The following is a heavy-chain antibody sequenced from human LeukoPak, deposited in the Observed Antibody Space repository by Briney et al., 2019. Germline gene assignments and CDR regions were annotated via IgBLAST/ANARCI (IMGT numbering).Heavy chain of an antibody. CDR3: ARGGCSSTSCRNVGTNAFDY. J-gene: IGHJ4*02. Sequence: SETLSLTCAVSGGSISSGGYSCSWLRQPPGKGLEWIGYIYHSGSTYYNPSLKSRVTISVDRSKNQFSLKLSSVTAADTAVYYCARGGCSSTSCRNVGTNAFDYWGQGTLVTVSS. CDR2: IYHSGST. D-gene: IGHD2-2*01. V-gene: IGHV4-30-2*01. CDR1: GGSISSGGYS.